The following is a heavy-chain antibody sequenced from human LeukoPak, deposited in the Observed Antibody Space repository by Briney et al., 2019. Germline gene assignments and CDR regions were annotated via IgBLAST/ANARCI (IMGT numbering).Heavy chain of an antibody. CDR2: ISHDGSNK. CDR3: AKALEYYFDY. J-gene: IGHJ4*02. Sequence: PGGSLRLSCAASGFTFSSYAMHWVRQDPGKWLEWVAVISHDGSNKYYADSVKGRFTISRDNSKNTLYLQMNSLRAEDTAVYYCAKALEYYFDYWGQGTLVTVSS. CDR1: GFTFSSYA. V-gene: IGHV3-30-3*01.